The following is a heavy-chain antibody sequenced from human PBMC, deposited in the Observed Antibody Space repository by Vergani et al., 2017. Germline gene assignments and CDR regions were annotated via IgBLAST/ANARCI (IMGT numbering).Heavy chain of an antibody. CDR2: IYTSGST. D-gene: IGHD2-21*02. Sequence: QVQLQESGPGLVKPSETLSLTCTVSGGSISSYYWSWIRQPAGKGLEWLGRIYTSGSTNYNPSLKSRVTMSVDTSKNQFSLKLSSVTAADTAVYYCARNPYCGGDCYSDAFDIWGQGTMVTVSS. CDR1: GGSISSYY. V-gene: IGHV4-4*07. CDR3: ARNPYCGGDCYSDAFDI. J-gene: IGHJ3*02.